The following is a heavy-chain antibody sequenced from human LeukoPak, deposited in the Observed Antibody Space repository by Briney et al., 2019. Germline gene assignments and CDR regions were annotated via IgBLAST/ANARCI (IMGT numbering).Heavy chain of an antibody. CDR3: AREGHYYDGSGYYYALDY. Sequence: GGSLRLSCAASGFTVSSNYMSWVRQAPGKGLEWVSVIYSGVSTYYADSVKGRFIISRDNSKNTLYLQMNSLRAEDTAVYYCAREGHYYDGSGYYYALDYWGQGTLVTVSS. D-gene: IGHD3-22*01. J-gene: IGHJ4*02. CDR2: IYSGVST. CDR1: GFTVSSNY. V-gene: IGHV3-53*01.